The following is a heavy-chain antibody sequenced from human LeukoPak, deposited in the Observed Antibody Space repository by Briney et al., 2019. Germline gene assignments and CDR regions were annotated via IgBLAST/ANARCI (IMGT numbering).Heavy chain of an antibody. J-gene: IGHJ4*02. CDR1: GFTFSSYS. CDR2: ISSSSSYI. CDR3: ARDSSKYSSGWYYFDY. D-gene: IGHD6-19*01. Sequence: PGGSLRLSCAASGFTFSSYSMNWVRQAPGKGLEWVSSISSSSSYIYYADSVKGRFTISRDNAKNSLYLQMNSLRAEGTAVYYCARDSSKYSSGWYYFDYWGQGTLVTVSS. V-gene: IGHV3-21*01.